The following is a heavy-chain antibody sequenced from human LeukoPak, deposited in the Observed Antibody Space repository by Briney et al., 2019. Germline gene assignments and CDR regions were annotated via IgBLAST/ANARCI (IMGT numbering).Heavy chain of an antibody. CDR3: ARRYSSSYYGIDV. J-gene: IGHJ6*02. V-gene: IGHV4-39*01. D-gene: IGHD6-13*01. CDR2: IYYSGST. CDR1: GGSISSSSYY. Sequence: SETRSLTCTVSGGSISSSSYYWGWIRQPPGKGLEWIGSIYYSGSTYYNPSLKSRVTISVDTSKNQFSLKLSSVTAADTAVYYCARRYSSSYYGIDVWGQGTTVTVSS.